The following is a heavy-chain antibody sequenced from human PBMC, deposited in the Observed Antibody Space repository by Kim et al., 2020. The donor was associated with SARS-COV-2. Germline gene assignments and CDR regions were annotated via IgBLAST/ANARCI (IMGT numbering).Heavy chain of an antibody. CDR3: ARHIAARPNDY. J-gene: IGHJ4*02. Sequence: TNYNPSLKSRVTISVDTSKNQFSLKLSSVTAADTAVYYCARHIAARPNDYWGQGTLVTVSS. CDR2: T. D-gene: IGHD6-6*01. V-gene: IGHV4-34*01.